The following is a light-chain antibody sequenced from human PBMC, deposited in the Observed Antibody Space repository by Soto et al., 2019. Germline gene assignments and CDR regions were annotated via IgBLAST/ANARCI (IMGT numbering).Light chain of an antibody. Sequence: EIVLTQSPANLSLSPGDRATLSCRASQSVSSYLAWYQQKPGQAPRLLIYGASSRATGIPDRFSGSGSGTDFTLTISRLEPEDFAVYYCQQFATSPLTFGGGTKVDIK. CDR2: GAS. V-gene: IGKV3-20*01. CDR3: QQFATSPLT. CDR1: QSVSSY. J-gene: IGKJ4*01.